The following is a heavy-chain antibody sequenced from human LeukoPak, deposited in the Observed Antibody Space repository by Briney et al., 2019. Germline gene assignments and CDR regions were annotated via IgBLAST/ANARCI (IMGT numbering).Heavy chain of an antibody. V-gene: IGHV3-30*18. Sequence: RSLRLSCAASGFTFGSYGMHWVRQAPGKGLEWVAVISYDGSNKYYADSVKGRFTISRDNSKNTLYLQMNSLRAEDTAVYYCAKSGSGSTLDYWGQGTLVTVSS. CDR2: ISYDGSNK. CDR1: GFTFGSYG. J-gene: IGHJ4*02. D-gene: IGHD6-19*01. CDR3: AKSGSGSTLDY.